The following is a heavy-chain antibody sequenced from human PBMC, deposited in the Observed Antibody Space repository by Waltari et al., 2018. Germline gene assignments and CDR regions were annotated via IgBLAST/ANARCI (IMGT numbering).Heavy chain of an antibody. CDR2: VDPEDGET. Sequence: EVQRLQSGAGLKEPGTTVRSPCKVSGYTFSDYYIQWVQQAPGKGLRWMGLVDPEDGETIYADNIQGRVTISADTSTDTAFMELSSLRSEDTAVFYCATALGDSSSASRPFDFWGQGTMITVSS. V-gene: IGHV1-69-2*01. CDR3: ATALGDSSSASRPFDF. CDR1: GYTFSDYY. J-gene: IGHJ3*01. D-gene: IGHD6-19*01.